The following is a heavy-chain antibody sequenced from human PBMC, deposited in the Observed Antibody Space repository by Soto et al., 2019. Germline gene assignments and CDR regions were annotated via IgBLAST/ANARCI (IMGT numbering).Heavy chain of an antibody. CDR1: GGSISTFD. D-gene: IGHD3-9*01. CDR3: ARTVLGPDLLADSFVDYYYYMDV. CDR2: VYYTGST. J-gene: IGHJ6*03. Sequence: AQRLSLTSTGWGGSISTFDWSWIRQPPGKGLEWIGYVYYTGSTSYNPSLKRRVTFSADSSRGQFSLRLNSVTAADTAVYYCARTVLGPDLLADSFVDYYYYMDVWGQGTTVTVSS. V-gene: IGHV4-59*08.